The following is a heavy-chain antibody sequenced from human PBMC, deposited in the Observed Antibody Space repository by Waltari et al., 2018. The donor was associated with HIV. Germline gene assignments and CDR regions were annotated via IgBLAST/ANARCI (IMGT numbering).Heavy chain of an antibody. V-gene: IGHV1-8*01. CDR1: GYSFTSYD. D-gene: IGHD2-21*02. CDR3: ARVATVPLGY. Sequence: QVQLVQSGAEVKKPGASVKVSCKTSGYSFTSYDINWVRQASGQGLEWMGWINSNVGNTGYAQRFQGRITITRNTSTSTAYMELSGLTSEDTAVYYCARVATVPLGYWGQGTLVTVS. CDR2: INSNVGNT. J-gene: IGHJ4*02.